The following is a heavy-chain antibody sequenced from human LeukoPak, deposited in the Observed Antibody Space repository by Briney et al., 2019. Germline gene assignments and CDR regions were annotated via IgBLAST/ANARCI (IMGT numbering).Heavy chain of an antibody. D-gene: IGHD3-9*01. CDR1: GFTVNSNY. CDR2: IYSGGST. CDR3: ARANYEILTGYLYFDY. J-gene: IGHJ4*02. Sequence: GGSLRLSRAASGFTVNSNYMSWVRQAPGKGLEWVSIIYSGGSTHYGDSVKGRFTISRDNSKNTLYLQMNSLRAEDTAVYYCARANYEILTGYLYFDYWGQGTLVTVSS. V-gene: IGHV3-66*01.